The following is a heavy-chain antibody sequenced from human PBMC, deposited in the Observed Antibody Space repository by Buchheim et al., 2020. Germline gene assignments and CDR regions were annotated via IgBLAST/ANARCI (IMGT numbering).Heavy chain of an antibody. D-gene: IGHD3-16*01. Sequence: QVQLVQSGAEVKKPGASVKVSCKASGYTFTSYYMHWVRQAPGQGLEWMGIINPSGGSTSYAQKLQGRVTMTRDTSTSTVYMELSSLRSEDTAVYYCARATPSRIVWGGHLDYWGQGTL. J-gene: IGHJ4*02. CDR2: INPSGGST. V-gene: IGHV1-46*01. CDR1: GYTFTSYY. CDR3: ARATPSRIVWGGHLDY.